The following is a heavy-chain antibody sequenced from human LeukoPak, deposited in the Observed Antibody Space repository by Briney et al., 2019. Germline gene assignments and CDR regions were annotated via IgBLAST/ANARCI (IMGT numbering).Heavy chain of an antibody. J-gene: IGHJ4*02. CDR2: ISAYNGNT. V-gene: IGHV1-18*01. CDR1: GYTFTGFG. Sequence: ASVKVSCKASGYTFTGFGITWVRQAPGQGLEWMGWISAYNGNTNYAQKLQGRVTMTTDTSTSTAYMELRSLRSDDTAVYYCARGYSSSWGVYYFDYWGQGTLVTVSS. CDR3: ARGYSSSWGVYYFDY. D-gene: IGHD6-13*01.